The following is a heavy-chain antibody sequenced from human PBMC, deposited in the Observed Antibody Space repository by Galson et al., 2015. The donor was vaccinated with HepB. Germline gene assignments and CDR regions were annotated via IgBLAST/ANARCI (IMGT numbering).Heavy chain of an antibody. CDR3: ARQIGWELRSQWEGFSYYGMDV. CDR2: IYYSGST. Sequence: ETLSLTCTVSGGSISSSSYYWGWIRQPPGKGLEWIGSIYYSGSTYYNPSLKSRVTISVDTSKNQFSLKLSSVTAADTAAYYCARQIGWELRSQWEGFSYYGMDVWGQGTTVTVSS. J-gene: IGHJ6*02. V-gene: IGHV4-39*01. CDR1: GGSISSSSYY. D-gene: IGHD1-26*01.